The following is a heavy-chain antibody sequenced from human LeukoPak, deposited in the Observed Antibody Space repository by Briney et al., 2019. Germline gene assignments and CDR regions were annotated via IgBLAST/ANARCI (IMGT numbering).Heavy chain of an antibody. D-gene: IGHD2-2*01. CDR3: AKDPANQLLYPAHFSH. V-gene: IGHV3-23*01. CDR1: GFIFSSYA. Sequence: GGSLRLSCAASGFIFSSYAMSWVRQAPGKGLEWVSAISGSGVSTSYADSVKGRFTISRDNSKNTLYLHMNSLRAEDTAIYFCAKDPANQLLYPAHFSHWGQGTLVTVSS. CDR2: ISGSGVST. J-gene: IGHJ1*01.